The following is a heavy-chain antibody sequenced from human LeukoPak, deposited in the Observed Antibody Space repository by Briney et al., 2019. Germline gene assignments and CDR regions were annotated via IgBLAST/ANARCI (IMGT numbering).Heavy chain of an antibody. J-gene: IGHJ4*02. D-gene: IGHD3-3*01. CDR1: GGSFSGYY. V-gene: IGHV4-34*01. CDR3: ARSARPIWSGYPFFDY. Sequence: SSETLSLTCAVYGGSFSGYYWSWIRQPPGKGLEWIGEINHSGSTNYNPSLKSRVTISVDTSKNQFSLKLSSVTAADTAVYYCARSARPIWSGYPFFDYWGQGTLVTVSS. CDR2: INHSGST.